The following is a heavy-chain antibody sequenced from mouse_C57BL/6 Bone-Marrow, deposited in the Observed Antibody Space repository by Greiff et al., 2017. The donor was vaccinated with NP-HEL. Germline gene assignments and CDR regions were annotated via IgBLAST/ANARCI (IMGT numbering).Heavy chain of an antibody. D-gene: IGHD2-4*01. V-gene: IGHV2-6*01. CDR2: IWGVGST. CDR3: ASWDDYGPFAY. CDR1: GFSLTSYG. Sequence: VMLVESGPGLVAPSQSLSITCTVSGFSLTSYGVDWVRQSPGKGLEWLGVIWGVGSTNYNSALKSRLSISKDNSKSQVFLKMNSLQTDDTAMDYCASWDDYGPFAYWGQGTLVTVSA. J-gene: IGHJ3*01.